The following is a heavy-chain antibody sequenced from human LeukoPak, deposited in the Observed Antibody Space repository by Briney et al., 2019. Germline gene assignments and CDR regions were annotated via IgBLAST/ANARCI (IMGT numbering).Heavy chain of an antibody. V-gene: IGHV4-59*01. Sequence: PSETLSLTCTVSGGSISTYYGNWLRQAPGKGLEWIGYIYYGGSTNYNPSLKSRVTISVDTSKDQLSLKLSSVTAADTAVYYCARGSMSGRPDNWFDPWGQGILVTVSS. CDR1: GGSISTYY. J-gene: IGHJ5*02. D-gene: IGHD6-6*01. CDR3: ARGSMSGRPDNWFDP. CDR2: IYYGGST.